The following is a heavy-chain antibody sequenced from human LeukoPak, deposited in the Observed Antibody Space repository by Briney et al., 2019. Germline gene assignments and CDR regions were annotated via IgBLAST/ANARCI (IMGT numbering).Heavy chain of an antibody. CDR3: ARGMTTNYYYYYGMDV. D-gene: IGHD4-17*01. CDR2: IYYSGST. Sequence: SETPSLTCTVSGGSISSYYWSWIRQPPGKGLEWIGYIYYSGSTNYNPSLKSRVTISVDTSKNQFSLKLSSVTAADTAVYYCARGMTTNYYYYYGMDVWGQGTTVAVSS. J-gene: IGHJ6*02. CDR1: GGSISSYY. V-gene: IGHV4-59*01.